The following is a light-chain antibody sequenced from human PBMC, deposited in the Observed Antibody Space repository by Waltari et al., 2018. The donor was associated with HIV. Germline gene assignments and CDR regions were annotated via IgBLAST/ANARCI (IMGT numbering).Light chain of an antibody. J-gene: IGKJ1*01. V-gene: IGKV3-15*01. CDR1: QSISGN. Sequence: EIVMTQSPATLSVSPGERATLSCRASQSISGNLAWYQQRRGQAPSLLVYGTSIRSSGIPARLSGSGCGQEFSLTVSSLQSEDFAIYYCQQYNNWPRTFGQGTKLEI. CDR3: QQYNNWPRT. CDR2: GTS.